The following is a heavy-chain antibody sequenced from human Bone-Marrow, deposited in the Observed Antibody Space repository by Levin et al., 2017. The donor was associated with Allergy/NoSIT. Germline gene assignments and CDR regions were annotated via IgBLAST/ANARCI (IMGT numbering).Heavy chain of an antibody. CDR3: ARIITGRTVGRDWFDP. CDR2: IYYTGSA. V-gene: IGHV4-39*01. J-gene: IGHJ5*02. CDR1: GASISSSSYC. D-gene: IGHD1-20*01. Sequence: ASETLSLTCTVSGASISSSSYCWGWIRQPPGKGLEWIGTIYYTGSANYNPSLNSRVTLSVDTSRKQFSLNLNSLTAADTAVYYCARIITGRTVGRDWFDPWGQGTPVTVSS.